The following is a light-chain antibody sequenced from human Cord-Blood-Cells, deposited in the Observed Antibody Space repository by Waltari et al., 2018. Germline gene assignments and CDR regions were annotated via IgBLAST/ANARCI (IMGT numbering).Light chain of an antibody. J-gene: IGLJ1*01. CDR2: EVS. V-gene: IGLV2-14*01. CDR1: PRDVGRYNS. Sequence: SALPQPASVSRSPAPPLTVSCTGPPRDVGRYNSVPWYLQHPGKAPKLMIYEVSNRPAGVSNRFSGSKSGNTASLTISGLQAEDEADYYCSSYTSSSTRVFGTGTKVTVL. CDR3: SSYTSSSTRV.